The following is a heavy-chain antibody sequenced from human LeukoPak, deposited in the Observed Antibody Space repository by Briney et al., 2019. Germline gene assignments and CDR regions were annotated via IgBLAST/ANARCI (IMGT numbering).Heavy chain of an antibody. D-gene: IGHD3-10*01. CDR1: GGSFSGYY. CDR3: ARGRQFGEFDF. J-gene: IGHJ4*02. CDR2: INHSGST. V-gene: IGHV4-34*01. Sequence: ASETLSLTCAVYGGSFSGYYWSWIRQPPGKGLEWIGEINHSGSTNYNPSLKSRVTISVDTSKNQFSLRLTSVTAADTAVYYCARGRQFGEFDFWGQGILVTVSS.